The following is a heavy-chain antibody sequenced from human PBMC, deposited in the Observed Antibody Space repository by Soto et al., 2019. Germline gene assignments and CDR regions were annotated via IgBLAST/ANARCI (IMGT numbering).Heavy chain of an antibody. D-gene: IGHD4-4*01. CDR3: AREPDYRTHNWFDP. Sequence: QVQLQESGPGLVKPSQTLSLTCTVSGGSISSGDYYWSWIRQPPGKGLEWIGYIYYSGSTYYNPALKRRVTVSVDTSKSHLSLKLSSVTAADTAVYYCAREPDYRTHNWFDPCGQGTLVAVSS. V-gene: IGHV4-30-4*01. CDR1: GGSISSGDYY. J-gene: IGHJ5*02. CDR2: IYYSGST.